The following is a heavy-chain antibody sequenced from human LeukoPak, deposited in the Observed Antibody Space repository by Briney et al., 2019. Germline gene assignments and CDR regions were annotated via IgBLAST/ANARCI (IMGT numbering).Heavy chain of an antibody. J-gene: IGHJ4*02. CDR1: GFTFSSYW. Sequence: GGSLRLSCAASGFTFSSYWMSWVRQAPGKGLEWVANIKQDGSEKYYVDSVKGRFTISRDNAKNSLYLQMNSLRAEDTAVYYCASDPLDYDSSGYTDYWGQGTLVTVSS. D-gene: IGHD3-22*01. CDR2: IKQDGSEK. CDR3: ASDPLDYDSSGYTDY. V-gene: IGHV3-7*01.